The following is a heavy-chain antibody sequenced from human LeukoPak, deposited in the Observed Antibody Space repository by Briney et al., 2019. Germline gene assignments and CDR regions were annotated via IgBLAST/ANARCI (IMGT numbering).Heavy chain of an antibody. J-gene: IGHJ4*02. CDR3: AGERGFWRDNY. D-gene: IGHD3-3*01. Sequence: PSETLSFTCTVSGASISSYYWSWIRQPPGKGLEWIGYVYYSGSTEYNPSLKSRVTISVDTSKNQFSLKLSSVTAADTAVYYCAGERGFWRDNYWGQGTLVTVSS. CDR2: VYYSGST. CDR1: GASISSYY. V-gene: IGHV4-59*08.